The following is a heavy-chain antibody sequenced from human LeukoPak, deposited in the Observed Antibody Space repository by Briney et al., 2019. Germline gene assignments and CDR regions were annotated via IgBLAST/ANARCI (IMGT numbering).Heavy chain of an antibody. D-gene: IGHD3-10*01. J-gene: IGHJ3*02. CDR3: ARAPLKITMVRGVIIAYDAFDI. CDR2: ISSSSNTI. V-gene: IGHV3-48*01. CDR1: GFTFSPYS. Sequence: GGSLRLSCAASGFTFSPYSMNWVRQAPRKGLEWVSYISSSSNTIYYADSVKGRFTISRDDATNSLYLQMDSLRAEDTAVYYCARAPLKITMVRGVIIAYDAFDIWGQGTMVTVSS.